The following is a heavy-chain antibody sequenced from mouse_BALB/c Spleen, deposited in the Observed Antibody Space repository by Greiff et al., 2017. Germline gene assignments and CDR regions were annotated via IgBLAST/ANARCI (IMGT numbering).Heavy chain of an antibody. CDR1: GFNIKDYY. CDR2: IDPENGDT. V-gene: IGHV14-4*02. Sequence: VHVKQSGAELVRSGASVKLSCTASGFNIKDYYMHWVKQRPEQGLEWIGWIDPENGDTEYAPKFQGKATMTADTSSNTAYLQLSSLTSEDTAVYYCNGGGLRRGYYAMDYWGQGTSVTVSS. CDR3: NGGGLRRGYYAMDY. D-gene: IGHD2-4*01. J-gene: IGHJ4*01.